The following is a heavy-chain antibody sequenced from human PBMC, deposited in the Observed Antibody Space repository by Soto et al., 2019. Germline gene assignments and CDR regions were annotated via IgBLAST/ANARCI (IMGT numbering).Heavy chain of an antibody. J-gene: IGHJ6*02. D-gene: IGHD4-17*01. Sequence: EVQLVESGGGLVKPGGSLRLSCAASGFTFSSYTMNWVRQAPGRGLEWVSSIGTSSSYIYYADSVKGRFTISRDNAKNSLFLQMNSLRADDTAVYYCARDSVRDYLYYYYGMDVWGQGTTATVSS. V-gene: IGHV3-21*01. CDR1: GFTFSSYT. CDR2: IGTSSSYI. CDR3: ARDSVRDYLYYYYGMDV.